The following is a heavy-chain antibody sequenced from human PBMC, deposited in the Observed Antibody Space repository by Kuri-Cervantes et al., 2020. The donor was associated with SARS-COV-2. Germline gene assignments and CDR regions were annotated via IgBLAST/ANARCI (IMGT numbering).Heavy chain of an antibody. CDR2: IYHSGST. CDR1: GGSISSGGYY. CDR3: ARDSRVGIAAAGLYY. V-gene: IGHV4-30-2*01. J-gene: IGHJ4*02. D-gene: IGHD6-13*01. Sequence: SCTVSGGSISSGGYYWSWIRQPPGKGLEWIGYIYHSGSTYYNPSIKSRVTISVDRSKNQFSLKLSSVTAADTAVYYCARDSRVGIAAAGLYYWGQGTLVTVSS.